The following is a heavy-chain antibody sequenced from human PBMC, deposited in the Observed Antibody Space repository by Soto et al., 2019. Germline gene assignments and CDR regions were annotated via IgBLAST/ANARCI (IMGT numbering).Heavy chain of an antibody. D-gene: IGHD3-22*01. Sequence: GGSLRLSCAVSGFTFNTYAMSWVRQAPGKGLEWVSGISGSGVSTYYADSVKGRFTIARDNSKNTLYLQMNSLRAEDTAVYYYARAGTYYYDSSGYYASNDAFDIWGQGTMVTVSS. CDR1: GFTFNTYA. V-gene: IGHV3-23*01. CDR3: ARAGTYYYDSSGYYASNDAFDI. CDR2: ISGSGVST. J-gene: IGHJ3*02.